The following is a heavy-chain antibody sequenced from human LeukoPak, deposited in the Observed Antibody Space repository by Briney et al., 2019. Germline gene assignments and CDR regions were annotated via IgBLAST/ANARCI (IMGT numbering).Heavy chain of an antibody. D-gene: IGHD3-16*01. CDR1: GGSISSYY. Sequence: PSETLPLTCTVSGGSISSYYWSWIRQPPGKGLEWIGYIYYSGSTNYNPSLKSRVTISVDTSKNQFSLKLSSVTAADTAVYYCARDMKNWFDPWGQGTLVTVSS. V-gene: IGHV4-59*01. CDR3: ARDMKNWFDP. J-gene: IGHJ5*02. CDR2: IYYSGST.